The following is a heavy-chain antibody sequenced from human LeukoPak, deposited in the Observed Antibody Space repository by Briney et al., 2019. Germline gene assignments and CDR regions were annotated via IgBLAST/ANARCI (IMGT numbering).Heavy chain of an antibody. CDR2: IYHSGST. J-gene: IGHJ3*02. CDR1: GGSISSGGYP. V-gene: IGHV4-30-2*05. CDR3: ARDVLLWFGESHMDAFDI. Sequence: PSETLSLTCAVSGGSISSGGYPWSWIRQPPGKGLEWIGYIYHSGSTYYNPSLKSRVTISVDTSKNQFSLKLSSVTAADTAVYYCARDVLLWFGESHMDAFDIWGQGTMVTVSS. D-gene: IGHD3-10*01.